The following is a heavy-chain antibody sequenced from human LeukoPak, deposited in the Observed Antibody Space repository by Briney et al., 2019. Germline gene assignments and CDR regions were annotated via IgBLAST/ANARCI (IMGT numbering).Heavy chain of an antibody. CDR2: ICYTGNT. D-gene: IGHD4-17*01. J-gene: IGHJ4*02. CDR3: ARADYGDGVYFDY. Sequence: PSETLSLTCTLSGDSISSSGYCWGWIRQPPGKGLECVGVICYTGNTYYNPSLKSRVTISVDTSKNQFSLKLSSVTAADTAVYYCARADYGDGVYFDYWGQGTLVTVSS. V-gene: IGHV4-39*01. CDR1: GDSISSSGYC.